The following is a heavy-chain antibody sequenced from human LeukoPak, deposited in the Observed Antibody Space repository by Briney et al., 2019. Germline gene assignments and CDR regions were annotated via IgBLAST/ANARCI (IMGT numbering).Heavy chain of an antibody. CDR3: ARDREVTTGGDY. CDR1: GGTFSSYA. Sequence: ASVKVSCKASGGTFSSYAISWVRQAPGQGLEWMGWISAYNGNTNYAQKLQGRVTMTTDTSTSTAYMELRSLRSDDTAVYYCARDREVTTGGDYWGQGTLVTVSS. D-gene: IGHD4-17*01. J-gene: IGHJ4*02. CDR2: ISAYNGNT. V-gene: IGHV1-18*01.